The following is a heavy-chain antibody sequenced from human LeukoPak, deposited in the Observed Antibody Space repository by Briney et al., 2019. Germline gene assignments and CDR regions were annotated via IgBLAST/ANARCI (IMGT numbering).Heavy chain of an antibody. J-gene: IGHJ4*02. Sequence: SGPALVEPTQPLTLTCTFSGFSLGTSGMRVSWIRQPPEKALEWLALNDWDDDKFYSTSLKTRLTISKDTSKNQVVLTMTNMDPVDTATYYCARVRCGGDCYPDYWGQGTLVTVSS. V-gene: IGHV2-70*04. CDR2: NDWDDDK. D-gene: IGHD2-21*02. CDR1: GFSLGTSGMR. CDR3: ARVRCGGDCYPDY.